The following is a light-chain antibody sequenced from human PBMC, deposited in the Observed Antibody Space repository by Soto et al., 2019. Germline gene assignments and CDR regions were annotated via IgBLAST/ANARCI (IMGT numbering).Light chain of an antibody. V-gene: IGKV1-9*01. J-gene: IGKJ4*01. CDR1: QGIITY. CDR3: QQTRSYPST. Sequence: IQLTQSPSSLSASVGDSVTITCRASQGIITYLAWYQQKPGKAPNLLIYGSSTLQSGVPLRFSGSGSGTDFTLTSNSLQAEDFATYYCQQTRSYPSTFGVGTKVDIK. CDR2: GSS.